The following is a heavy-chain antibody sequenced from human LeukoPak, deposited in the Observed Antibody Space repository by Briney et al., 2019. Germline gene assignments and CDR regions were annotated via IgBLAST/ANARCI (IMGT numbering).Heavy chain of an antibody. CDR2: IKEDGSEK. J-gene: IGHJ6*02. CDR3: TRDASGDTNSGPRMDV. Sequence: GGSLRPSCAASGFTFSNSWMSWARHAPGKGLEWVANIKEDGSEKYYVDSVKGRFTISTDSAKNSLFLQMNSLRAEDTAVYYCTRDASGDTNSGPRMDVWGQGTTVTVSS. CDR1: GFTFSNSW. D-gene: IGHD1-26*01. V-gene: IGHV3-7*05.